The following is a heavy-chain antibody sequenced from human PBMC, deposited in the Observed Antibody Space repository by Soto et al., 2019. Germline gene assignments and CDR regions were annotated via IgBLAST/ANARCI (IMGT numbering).Heavy chain of an antibody. CDR3: ARELADIVVVPAATDAFDI. D-gene: IGHD2-2*01. V-gene: IGHV4-31*03. J-gene: IGHJ3*02. Sequence: PSETLSLTCTVSGGSISSGGYYWSWIRQHPGKGLEWIGYIYYSGSTYYNPSLKSRVTISVDTSKNQFSLKLSSVTAADTAVYYCARELADIVVVPAATDAFDIWGQGTMVTVS. CDR2: IYYSGST. CDR1: GGSISSGGYY.